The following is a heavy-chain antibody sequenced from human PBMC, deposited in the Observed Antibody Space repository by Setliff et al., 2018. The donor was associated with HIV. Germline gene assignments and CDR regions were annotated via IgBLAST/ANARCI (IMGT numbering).Heavy chain of an antibody. CDR1: GASVNSNNDY. CDR3: ARLSLSLVRGIINSGDRFFDY. J-gene: IGHJ4*02. CDR2: IYYIGTT. D-gene: IGHD3-10*01. Sequence: SETLSLTCTVSGASVNSNNDYWVWIRQPPGKGLEWIASIYYIGTTYYNPSLKSRVTISVDTSKKQFSLKLGSVTAADPAVYYCARLSLSLVRGIINSGDRFFDYWGQGSLVTVSS. V-gene: IGHV4-39*01.